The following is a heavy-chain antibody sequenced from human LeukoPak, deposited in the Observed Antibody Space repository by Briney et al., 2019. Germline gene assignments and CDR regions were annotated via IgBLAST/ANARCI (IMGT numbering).Heavy chain of an antibody. D-gene: IGHD4-17*01. J-gene: IGHJ5*02. CDR3: ARDLRHGDYPNWFDP. V-gene: IGHV1-69*04. Sequence: SVKVSCKASGGTFSSYAISWVRQAPGQGLEWMGRIIPILGIANYAQKFQGRVTITADKSTSTAYMELSSLRSEDTAVYYCARDLRHGDYPNWFDPWGQGTLVTVSS. CDR2: IIPILGIA. CDR1: GGTFSSYA.